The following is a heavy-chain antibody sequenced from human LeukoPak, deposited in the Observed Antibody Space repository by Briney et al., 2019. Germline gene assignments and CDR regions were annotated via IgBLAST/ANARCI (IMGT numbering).Heavy chain of an antibody. J-gene: IGHJ3*02. D-gene: IGHD3-3*01. CDR3: ARGFTIFGVVNDGFDI. V-gene: IGHV3-74*01. Sequence: PGGSLRLSCAASEFTFSNYWMHWVRRAPGKGLVWVSRINSDGSSTSYADSVKGRFTISRDNAKNTLYLQMNSLRVEDTAVYYCARGFTIFGVVNDGFDIWGQGTTVTVPS. CDR1: EFTFSNYW. CDR2: INSDGSST.